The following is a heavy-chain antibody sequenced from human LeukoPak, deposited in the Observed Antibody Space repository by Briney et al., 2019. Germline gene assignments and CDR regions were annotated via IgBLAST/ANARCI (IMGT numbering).Heavy chain of an antibody. CDR1: GFTVSSNY. CDR3: ARVLRWFGTFDP. D-gene: IGHD3-10*01. V-gene: IGHV3-53*01. CDR2: IYSGGST. J-gene: IGHJ5*02. Sequence: PGGSLRLSCSASGFTVSSNYMSWLRQAPGKGLEWVSVIYSGGSTYYADSVKGRFTISRDNSRNTLYLQMNSLRAEDTAVYYCARVLRWFGTFDPWGQGTLVTVSS.